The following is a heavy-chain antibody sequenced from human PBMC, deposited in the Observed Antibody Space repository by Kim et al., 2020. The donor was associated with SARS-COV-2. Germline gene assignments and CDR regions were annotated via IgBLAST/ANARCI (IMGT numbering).Heavy chain of an antibody. CDR3: ASYVRGFDY. Sequence: GSTNYNPSLKSRVTISVDKSKNQFSLKLSSVTAADTAVYYCASYVRGFDYWGQGTLVTVSS. J-gene: IGHJ4*02. CDR2: GST. D-gene: IGHD3-16*01. V-gene: IGHV4-4*02.